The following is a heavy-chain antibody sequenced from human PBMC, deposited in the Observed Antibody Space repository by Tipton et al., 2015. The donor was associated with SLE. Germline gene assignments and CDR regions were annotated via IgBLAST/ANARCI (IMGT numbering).Heavy chain of an antibody. J-gene: IGHJ4*02. CDR3: ARGDIVLMVYATYLGY. D-gene: IGHD2-8*01. CDR1: GGSISSSSYY. CDR2: IYYSGST. Sequence: LSLTCTVSGGSISSSSYYWGWIRQPPGKGLEWIGSIYYSGSTYYNPSLKSRVTISVDTSKNQFSLKLSSVTAADTAVYYCARGDIVLMVYATYLGYWGQGTLVTVSS. V-gene: IGHV4-39*07.